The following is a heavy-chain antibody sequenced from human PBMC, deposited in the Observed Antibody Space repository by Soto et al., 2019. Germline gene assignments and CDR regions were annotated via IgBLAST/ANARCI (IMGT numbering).Heavy chain of an antibody. CDR2: IYWDDDK. CDR1: GFSLSTSGVG. D-gene: IGHD1-26*01. V-gene: IGHV2-5*02. CDR3: AHRRRPYSGSFYGWFDP. Sequence: QITLKESGPTLVKPTQTLTLTCTFSGFSLSTSGVGVGWIRQPPGKALEWLALIYWDDDKRYSPSLKSRLTITKXXSXNQXVLTMTNMDPVDTATYYCAHRRRPYSGSFYGWFDPWGQGTLVTVSS. J-gene: IGHJ5*02.